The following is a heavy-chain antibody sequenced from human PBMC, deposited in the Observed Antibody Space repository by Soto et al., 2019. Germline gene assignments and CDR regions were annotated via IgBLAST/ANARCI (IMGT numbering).Heavy chain of an antibody. CDR3: ARERYQVFSDGMDF. D-gene: IGHD2-2*01. Sequence: ASVKVSCKASGFSLTGYYFHWIRAAPGQGLEWLGWINPNTGGTTYAQKFQGRVTLTWDTSINTAYMELSSLRPDDTAMYYCARERYQVFSDGMDFWGQGTSVTVSS. V-gene: IGHV1-2*02. CDR1: GFSLTGYY. J-gene: IGHJ6*02. CDR2: INPNTGGT.